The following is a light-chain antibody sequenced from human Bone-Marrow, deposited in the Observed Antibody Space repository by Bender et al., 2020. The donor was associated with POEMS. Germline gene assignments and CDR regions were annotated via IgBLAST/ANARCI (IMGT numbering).Light chain of an antibody. V-gene: IGLV2-23*02. CDR1: HSDVGNYNH. CDR2: EVT. CDR3: CSHAGSTTYVV. Sequence: QSALTQPASVSGSRGQSITISCTGTHSDVGNYNHVSWYQQHPGKAPKVIIYEVTQRPSGVSSRFSGSKSGNTASLTISGLQAEDEADYYCCSHAGSTTYVVFGGGTKLTVL. J-gene: IGLJ2*01.